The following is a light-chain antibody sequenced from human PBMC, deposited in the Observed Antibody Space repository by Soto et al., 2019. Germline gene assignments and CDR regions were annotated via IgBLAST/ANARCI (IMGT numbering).Light chain of an antibody. Sequence: ETVLTQSPGTLSLSPWERATLSCRASQSVSSYLAWYQQKPGQAPRLLIYDASNRATGIPARFSGSGSGTDFTLTISSLEPEDFAVYYCQQRSNWPPMITFGQGTRLEIK. CDR3: QQRSNWPPMIT. CDR2: DAS. V-gene: IGKV3-11*01. CDR1: QSVSSY. J-gene: IGKJ5*01.